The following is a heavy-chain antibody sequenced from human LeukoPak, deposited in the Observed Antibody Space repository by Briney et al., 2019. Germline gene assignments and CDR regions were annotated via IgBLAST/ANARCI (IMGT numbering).Heavy chain of an antibody. D-gene: IGHD1-26*01. CDR3: AKIYGQVELGRYYYYYYYMDV. V-gene: IGHV3-23*01. CDR1: GFTFSSYA. Sequence: PGGSLRLSCAASGFTFSSYAMSWVRQAPGKGLEWVSAISGSGGSTYYADSVKGRFTISRDNSKNTLYLQMNSLRAEDTAVYYCAKIYGQVELGRYYYYYYYMDVWGKGTTGTVSS. CDR2: ISGSGGST. J-gene: IGHJ6*03.